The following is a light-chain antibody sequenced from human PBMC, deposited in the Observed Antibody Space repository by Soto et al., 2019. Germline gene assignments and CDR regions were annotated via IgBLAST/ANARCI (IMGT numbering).Light chain of an antibody. V-gene: IGLV2-14*01. Sequence: AALTQPASGCGSPGQTIAISCTGSNSDIAIYNYVSWFQQHPGKAPKLIIYEVSNRPSGISNRFSGSKSGNTASLTISGLQAEDEADYYCISYAGTSTRFVFGTGSKVTVL. CDR1: NSDIAIYNY. J-gene: IGLJ1*01. CDR2: EVS. CDR3: ISYAGTSTRFV.